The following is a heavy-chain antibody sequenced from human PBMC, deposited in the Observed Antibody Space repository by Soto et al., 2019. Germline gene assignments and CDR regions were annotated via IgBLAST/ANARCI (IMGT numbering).Heavy chain of an antibody. CDR1: GGTFSSYA. CDR2: IIPIFGTA. CDR3: ARRASGDSSGYYYYFDY. V-gene: IGHV1-69*13. D-gene: IGHD3-22*01. Sequence: SVKVSCTASGGTFSSYAISWVRQAPGHGLEWMGGIIPIFGTANYAQKFQGRVTITADESTSTAYMELSSLRSEDTAVYYCARRASGDSSGYYYYFDYWGQGTLVTVSS. J-gene: IGHJ4*02.